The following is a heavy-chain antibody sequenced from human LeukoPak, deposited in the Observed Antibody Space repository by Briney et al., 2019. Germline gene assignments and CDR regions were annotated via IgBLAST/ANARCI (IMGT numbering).Heavy chain of an antibody. CDR3: ARESTDIDY. CDR1: GYSISSGYY. CDR2: IYHSGST. Sequence: SETLSLTCIVSGYSISSGYYWGWIRQPPGKGLEWIGSIYHSGSTYYNPSLKSRVTISVDTSKNQFSLKLSSVTAADTAVYYCARESTDIDYWGQGTLVTVSS. V-gene: IGHV4-38-2*02. J-gene: IGHJ4*02.